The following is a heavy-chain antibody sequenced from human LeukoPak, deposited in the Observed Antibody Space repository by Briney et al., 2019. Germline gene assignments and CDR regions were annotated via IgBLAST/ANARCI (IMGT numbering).Heavy chain of an antibody. V-gene: IGHV3-23*01. J-gene: IGHJ4*02. D-gene: IGHD3-22*01. CDR3: AKGPATSYYYDSSGYSDY. CDR2: ISAGGGGT. CDR1: GFTFSNYA. Sequence: GGSLRLSCAASGFTFSNYAMSWVRQAPGKGLEWVSTISAGGGGTYYPDSVKGRFTISRDNSKNTLYLQMNSLRAEDTAVYYCAKGPATSYYYDSSGYSDYWGQGTLVTVSS.